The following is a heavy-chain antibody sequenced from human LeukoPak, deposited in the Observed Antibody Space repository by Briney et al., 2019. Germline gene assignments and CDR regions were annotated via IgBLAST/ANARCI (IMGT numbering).Heavy chain of an antibody. J-gene: IGHJ4*02. CDR2: IYYSGST. CDR3: ARSPGSGTLDY. Sequence: PSETLSLTCTVSGGSISSYYWSWIRQPPGKGLEWIGYIYYSGSTNYNPSLKSRVTISVDTSKNQFSLKLSSVTAADTAVYYCARSPGSGTLDYWGQGTLVTVSS. V-gene: IGHV4-59*01. D-gene: IGHD3-10*01. CDR1: GGSISSYY.